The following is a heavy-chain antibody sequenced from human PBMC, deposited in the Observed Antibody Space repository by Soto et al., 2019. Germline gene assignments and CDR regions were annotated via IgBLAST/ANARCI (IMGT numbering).Heavy chain of an antibody. CDR3: AKDGGEYYDSSGYLDY. CDR1: GFTFDDYA. D-gene: IGHD3-22*01. Sequence: GGSLRLSCAASGFTFDDYATHWVRQAPGKGLEWVSGISWNSGSIGYADSVKGRFTISRDNAKNSLYLQMNSLRAEDTALYYCAKDGGEYYDSSGYLDYWGQGTLVTVSS. CDR2: ISWNSGSI. J-gene: IGHJ4*02. V-gene: IGHV3-9*01.